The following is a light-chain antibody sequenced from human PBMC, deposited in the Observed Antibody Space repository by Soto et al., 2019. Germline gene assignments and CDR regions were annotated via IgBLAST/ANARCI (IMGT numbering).Light chain of an antibody. CDR2: GAS. Sequence: EIVMTQSPATLSVSPVERATLSCRASQSVSNNLAWYQKKPCQAPRLLIYGASTRATGIPARFSGSGSGTEFTITISSLQSEDFAFYYCQQYNNWWTFGQGTRVDIK. CDR3: QQYNNWWT. V-gene: IGKV3-15*01. CDR1: QSVSNN. J-gene: IGKJ1*01.